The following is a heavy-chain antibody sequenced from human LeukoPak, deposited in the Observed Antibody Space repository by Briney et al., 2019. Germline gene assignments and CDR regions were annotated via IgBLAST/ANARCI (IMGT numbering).Heavy chain of an antibody. Sequence: GGSLRLSCAASGFTFSSYAMSWVRQAPGKGLEWVSAISGSGGSTYYADSVKGRFTISRDNSKNTLYLQMNSLRAEDTAVYYCXKXXYXXGXVYWGQXTXVTVSS. J-gene: IGHJ4*02. CDR3: XKXXYXXGXVY. V-gene: IGHV3-23*01. CDR1: GFTFSSYA. CDR2: ISGSGGST.